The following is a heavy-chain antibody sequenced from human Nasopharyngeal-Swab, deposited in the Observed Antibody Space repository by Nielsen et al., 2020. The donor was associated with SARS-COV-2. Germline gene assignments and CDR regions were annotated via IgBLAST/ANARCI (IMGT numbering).Heavy chain of an antibody. J-gene: IGHJ4*02. V-gene: IGHV3-48*03. Sequence: GGSLRLSCAASGFTFDIYEMDWVRQAPGKGLEWVSYISSTGSTIYYADSVKGRLTISRDNAKNSLYLQMNSLRAEDTAVYYCARGGGGSSGYYFDFWGQGTLVTVSS. CDR1: GFTFDIYE. D-gene: IGHD3-22*01. CDR3: ARGGGGSSGYYFDF. CDR2: ISSTGSTI.